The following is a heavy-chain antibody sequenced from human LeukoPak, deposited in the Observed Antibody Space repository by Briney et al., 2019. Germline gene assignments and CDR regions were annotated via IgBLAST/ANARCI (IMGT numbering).Heavy chain of an antibody. CDR1: GGSISSYY. V-gene: IGHV4-59*01. J-gene: IGHJ4*02. Sequence: SETLSLTCTVSGGSISSYYWSWIRQPPGKGLEWIGYIYYSGSTNYNPSLKSRVTISVDTSKNQFSLKLSSVTAADTAVYYCAGSTYGDYADYWGQGTLVTVSS. D-gene: IGHD4-17*01. CDR3: AGSTYGDYADY. CDR2: IYYSGST.